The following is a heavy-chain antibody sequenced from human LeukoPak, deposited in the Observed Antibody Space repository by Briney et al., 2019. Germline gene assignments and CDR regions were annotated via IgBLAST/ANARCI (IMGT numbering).Heavy chain of an antibody. CDR3: AKGGHCTSSSCYSWFDP. Sequence: QPGGSLRLSCAASGFSFNSAAMTWVRQAPGKGLEWVSLVSSSGANTYYADSVKGRFTISRDNSKNTVYLQMNSLRAEDTAIYYCAKGGHCTSSSCYSWFDPWGQGTLVTVSS. J-gene: IGHJ5*02. CDR2: VSSSGANT. D-gene: IGHD2-2*01. V-gene: IGHV3-23*01. CDR1: GFSFNSAA.